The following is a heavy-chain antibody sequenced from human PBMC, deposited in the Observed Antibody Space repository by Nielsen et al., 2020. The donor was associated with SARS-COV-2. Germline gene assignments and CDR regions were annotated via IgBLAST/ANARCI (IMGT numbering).Heavy chain of an antibody. CDR2: IYYTGIT. J-gene: IGHJ4*02. Sequence: SETLSLTCAVSGGSISSGILSWSWIRQPPGKGLEWIGYIYYTGITSYNPSLKSRVTLSVDTSENQFSLKLSSVTAADTAMYYCARTGIVAAGEDSWGQGILVAVSS. CDR3: ARTGIVAAGEDS. CDR1: GGSISSGILS. D-gene: IGHD6-25*01. V-gene: IGHV4-31*11.